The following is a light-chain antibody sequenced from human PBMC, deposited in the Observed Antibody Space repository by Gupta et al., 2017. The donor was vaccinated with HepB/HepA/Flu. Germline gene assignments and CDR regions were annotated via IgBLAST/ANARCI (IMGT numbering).Light chain of an antibody. CDR1: QSVSNCSNSKKN. CDR3: HQDSNTPFT. V-gene: IGKV4-1*01. J-gene: IGKJ3*01. CDR2: WAS. Sequence: DIVMTQSPDSLSASLGESATINCRASQSVSNCSNSKKNLPWYQQKPGQPPKLLIYWASTRECGVPDRFSGSGSETDFTLTISSLQAEDVAVYYCHQDSNTPFTFGHGTKVHIK.